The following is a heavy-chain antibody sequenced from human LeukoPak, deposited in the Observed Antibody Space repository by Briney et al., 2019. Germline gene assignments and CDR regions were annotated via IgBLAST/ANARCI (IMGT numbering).Heavy chain of an antibody. CDR3: ARGVGDYGGNPYYYYMDV. CDR2: ISSSGSTI. J-gene: IGHJ6*03. Sequence: GGSLRLSCAASGFNFSSYEMNWVRQAPGKGLEWVSYISSSGSTIYYADSVKGRFTISRDNAKNSLYLQMNSLRAEDTAVYYCARGVGDYGGNPYYYYMDVWGKGTTVTISS. CDR1: GFNFSSYE. V-gene: IGHV3-48*03. D-gene: IGHD4-23*01.